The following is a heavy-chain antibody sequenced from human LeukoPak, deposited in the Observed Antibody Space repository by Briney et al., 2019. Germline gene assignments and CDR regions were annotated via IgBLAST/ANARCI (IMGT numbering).Heavy chain of an antibody. CDR1: GGTFSSYA. CDR2: IIPIFGIA. Sequence: GASVKVSCKASGGTFSSYAISWVRQAPGQGLEWMGRIIPIFGIANYAQKFQGRVTITADKSTSTAYMELSSLRSEDTAVYYCARAPTMTVGWFDPWGQGTLVTVSS. J-gene: IGHJ5*02. D-gene: IGHD3-22*01. CDR3: ARAPTMTVGWFDP. V-gene: IGHV1-69*04.